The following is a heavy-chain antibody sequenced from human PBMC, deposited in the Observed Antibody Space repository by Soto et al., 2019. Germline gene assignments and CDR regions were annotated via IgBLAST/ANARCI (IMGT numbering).Heavy chain of an antibody. CDR2: IYSIGST. D-gene: IGHD3-3*02. CDR1: GGSIHNYY. Sequence: ASETLSLTCTVSGGSIHNYYWSWMRQTPGKGLVWIGHIYSIGSTSYNPSLTSRVTISVDKSKNHFSLKLTSVTAADTAVYYCAARHFWSGPWTHTRLDYWGQGTLVTVSS. V-gene: IGHV4-59*12. J-gene: IGHJ4*02. CDR3: AARHFWSGPWTHTRLDY.